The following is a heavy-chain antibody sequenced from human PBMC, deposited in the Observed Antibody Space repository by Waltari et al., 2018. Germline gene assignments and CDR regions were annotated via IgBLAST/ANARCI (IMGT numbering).Heavy chain of an antibody. Sequence: QLQLQESGPGLVKPSETLSLTCTVSGGAISSSIYYWGWIRQPPGKGLEWIGNIYYSGATYYTPSLKSRITISVDTSKNQFSLRLTSVTAAYTAVYYCARPVTEYLARWFDPWGQGIVVTVSS. CDR1: GGAISSSIYY. V-gene: IGHV4-39*01. CDR2: IYYSGAT. D-gene: IGHD3-9*01. J-gene: IGHJ5*02. CDR3: ARPVTEYLARWFDP.